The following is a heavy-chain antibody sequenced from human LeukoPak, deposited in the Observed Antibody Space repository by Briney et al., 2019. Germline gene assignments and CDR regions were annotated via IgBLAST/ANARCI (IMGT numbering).Heavy chain of an antibody. CDR1: GITLSNYG. D-gene: IGHD3-9*01. V-gene: IGHV3-23*01. Sequence: PGGSLRLSCAVSGITLSNYGMSWVRQAPGKGLEWVAGIGGSGGRTNYADSVKGRFTISRDNPKNTLYLQMNSLRAEDTAVYFCAKRGVVIPVILIGFQKRAYYFDPWGQGSLVIVSS. J-gene: IGHJ4*01. CDR2: IGGSGGRT. CDR3: AKRGVVIPVILIGFQKRAYYFDP.